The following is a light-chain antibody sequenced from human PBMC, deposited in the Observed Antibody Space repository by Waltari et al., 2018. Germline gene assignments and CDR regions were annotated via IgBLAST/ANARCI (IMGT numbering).Light chain of an antibody. CDR2: GAS. CDR3: QQYNNWPVT. CDR1: QSVGSN. Sequence: EIVMTQSPATLSVSPGERATLSCRASQSVGSNLAWYQQKPGQAPRLLIYGASTRATGIPARFSGSGSGTEFTLIISSLQSEDFAVYYCQQYNNWPVTFGQGTKLEIK. V-gene: IGKV3-15*01. J-gene: IGKJ2*01.